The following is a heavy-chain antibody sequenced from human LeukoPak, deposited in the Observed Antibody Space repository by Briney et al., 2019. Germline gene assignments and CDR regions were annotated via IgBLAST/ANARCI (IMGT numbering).Heavy chain of an antibody. CDR1: GGSFSGYY. Sequence: SETLSLTCAVYGGSFSGYYWSWIRQPPGKGLEWIGEINHSGSTNYNPSLKSRVTISVDTSKNQFSLKLSSVTAADTAVYYCARGDHCYDSSGYYYDYYYYGMDVWGQGTTVTVSS. V-gene: IGHV4-34*01. CDR3: ARGDHCYDSSGYYYDYYYYGMDV. J-gene: IGHJ6*02. CDR2: INHSGST. D-gene: IGHD3-22*01.